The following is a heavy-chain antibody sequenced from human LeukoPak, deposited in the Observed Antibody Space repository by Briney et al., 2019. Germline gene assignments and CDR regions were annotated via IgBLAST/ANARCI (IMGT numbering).Heavy chain of an antibody. CDR1: GFTFSSYS. CDR3: ARGTLYCGGDCYSVYYYYMDV. V-gene: IGHV3-21*01. J-gene: IGHJ6*03. CDR2: ISSSSSYI. Sequence: GGSLRLSCAASGFTFSSYSMNWVRQAPGKGLEWVSSISSSSSYIYYADSVKGRFTISRDNAKNSLYLQMNSLRAEDTAVYYCARGTLYCGGDCYSVYYYYMDVWGKGTTVTVSS. D-gene: IGHD2-21*01.